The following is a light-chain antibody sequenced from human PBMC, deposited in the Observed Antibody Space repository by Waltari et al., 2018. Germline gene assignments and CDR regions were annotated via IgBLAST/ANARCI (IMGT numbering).Light chain of an antibody. Sequence: SYELTQPPSVSVSPGQTARITCSGEILLKQSDYWYRQKPGQAPAVVIYKDRERPSGIPERFSGSSSGTTVTLTISEVQAEDEADYFCQSADSSGFYRIFGGGTKLTVL. V-gene: IGLV3-25*03. CDR1: ILLKQS. J-gene: IGLJ2*01. CDR3: QSADSSGFYRI. CDR2: KDR.